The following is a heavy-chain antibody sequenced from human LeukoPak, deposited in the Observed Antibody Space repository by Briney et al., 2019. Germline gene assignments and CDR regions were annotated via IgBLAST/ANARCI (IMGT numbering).Heavy chain of an antibody. CDR1: GYTFTGYY. V-gene: IGHV1-2*06. D-gene: IGHD3-10*01. CDR3: ARDRYYYGSGKTNWFDP. Sequence: ASVKVSCKASGYTFTGYYMHWVRQAPGQGLEWMGRINPNSGGTNYAQKFQGRVTMTRDTSISTAYMELSRLRSDDTAVYYCARDRYYYGSGKTNWFDPWGQGTRVTVSS. J-gene: IGHJ5*02. CDR2: INPNSGGT.